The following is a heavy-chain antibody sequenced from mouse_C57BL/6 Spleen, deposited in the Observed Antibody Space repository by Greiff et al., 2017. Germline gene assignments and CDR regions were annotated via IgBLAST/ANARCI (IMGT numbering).Heavy chain of an antibody. D-gene: IGHD1-1*01. V-gene: IGHV1-9*01. Sequence: QVQLQQSGAELMKPGASVKLSCKATGYTFTGYWIEWVKQRPGHGLEWIGEILPGSGSTNYNEKFKGKATFTADTSSNTAYMQLSSLTTEDSAIYYCARSSFITTVVATNYYAMDNWGQGTSVTVSS. CDR1: GYTFTGYW. CDR2: ILPGSGST. CDR3: ARSSFITTVVATNYYAMDN. J-gene: IGHJ4*01.